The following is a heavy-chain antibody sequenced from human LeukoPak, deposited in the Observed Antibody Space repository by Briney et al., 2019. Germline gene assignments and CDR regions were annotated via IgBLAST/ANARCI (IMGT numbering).Heavy chain of an antibody. CDR3: ASKTIYGDGYFQH. CDR1: GGSISSYY. CDR2: IYYSGST. Sequence: PSETLSLTCTVSGGSISSYYWSWIRQPPGKGPEWIGYIYYSGSTNYNPSLKSRVTISVDTSKNQFSLKLSSVTAADTAVYYCASKTIYGDGYFQHWGQGTLVTVSS. J-gene: IGHJ1*01. V-gene: IGHV4-59*01. D-gene: IGHD4-17*01.